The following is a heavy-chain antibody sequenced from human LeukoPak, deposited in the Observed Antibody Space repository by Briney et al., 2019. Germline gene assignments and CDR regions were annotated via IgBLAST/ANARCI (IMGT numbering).Heavy chain of an antibody. CDR2: INPDGSRI. Sequence: GGSLRLSCAASGFTFSTSWMTWVRQAPGKGLDWLGNINPDGSRINYVDSVKGRFTFSRDNAKNSLFLQMNSLRAEDTAVYYCARGIVGAYGDYYYMDVWGKGTTVTVSS. CDR3: ARGIVGAYGDYYYMDV. V-gene: IGHV3-7*01. J-gene: IGHJ6*03. D-gene: IGHD1-26*01. CDR1: GFTFSTSW.